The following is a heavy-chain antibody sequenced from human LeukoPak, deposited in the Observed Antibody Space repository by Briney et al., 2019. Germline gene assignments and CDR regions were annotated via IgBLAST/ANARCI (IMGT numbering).Heavy chain of an antibody. V-gene: IGHV4-59*11. CDR1: GGFISSHY. CDR3: VKEFAYSCGDNYCDYLDV. J-gene: IGHJ6*03. Sequence: SETLSLTCTVSGGFISSHYWSWIRQTPGKGLEWIGYVDYGGSTNYNPSLTSRVTISIHTSKDQISLKLSSVTAADTAVYYCVKEFAYSCGDNYCDYLDVWDKGTTVTVSS. D-gene: IGHD5-18*01. CDR2: VDYGGST.